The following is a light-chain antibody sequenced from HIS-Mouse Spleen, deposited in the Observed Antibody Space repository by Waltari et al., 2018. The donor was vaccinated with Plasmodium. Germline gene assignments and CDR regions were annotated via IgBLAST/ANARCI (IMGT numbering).Light chain of an antibody. CDR3: YSTDSSGNHRV. V-gene: IGLV3-10*01. CDR2: DDS. J-gene: IGLJ3*02. Sequence: SYALHQPPSVSVSPGSTASITYSGDKVGDKYPCCEQPKPGQSPVLVIYDDSKRPSGIPERFSGSSSGTMATLTISGAQVEDEADYYCYSTDSSGNHRVFGGGTKLTVL. CDR1: KVGDKY.